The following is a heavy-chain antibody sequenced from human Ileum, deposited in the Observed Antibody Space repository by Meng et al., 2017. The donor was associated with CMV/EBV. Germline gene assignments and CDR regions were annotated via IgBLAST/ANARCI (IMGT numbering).Heavy chain of an antibody. J-gene: IGHJ4*02. CDR3: ARQIVLTSQTRDC. V-gene: IGHV1-2*06. Sequence: KASGYTFSAYYMHWVRQAPGQGLEWVGRINPINGVTNYAQKFQGRVALTGDSSINTAYLELSGLTSDDTAIYYCARQIVLTSQTRDCWGQGTLVTVSS. CDR1: GYTFSAYY. CDR2: INPINGVT. D-gene: IGHD2/OR15-2a*01.